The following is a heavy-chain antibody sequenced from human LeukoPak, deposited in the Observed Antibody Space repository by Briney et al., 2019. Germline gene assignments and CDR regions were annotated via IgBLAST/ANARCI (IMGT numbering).Heavy chain of an antibody. CDR1: GGSFSGYY. V-gene: IGHV4-34*01. CDR3: ARGRRQWLVPTCFDY. CDR2: INHSGST. Sequence: QESGPRLVKPSETLSLTCAVYGGSFSGYYWSWIRQPPGKGLEWIGEINHSGSTNYNPSLKSRVTISVDTSKSQFSLKLSSVTAADTAVYYCARGRRQWLVPTCFDYWGQGTLVTVSS. J-gene: IGHJ4*02. D-gene: IGHD6-19*01.